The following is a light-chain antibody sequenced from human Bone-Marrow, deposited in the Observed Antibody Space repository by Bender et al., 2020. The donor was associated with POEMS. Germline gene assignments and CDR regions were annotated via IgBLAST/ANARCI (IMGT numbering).Light chain of an antibody. CDR1: SSDVGNSNF. J-gene: IGLJ3*02. CDR2: EAT. Sequence: QSALTQPASVSGSPGQSVTISCTESSSDVGNSNFVSWYQHHPGKAPQLIIYEATTRPSGVSNRFSGSKSGNTASLTISGLQAEDEADYHCCSYARRSIPKFGGGTKLTVL. V-gene: IGLV2-23*01. CDR3: CSYARRSIPK.